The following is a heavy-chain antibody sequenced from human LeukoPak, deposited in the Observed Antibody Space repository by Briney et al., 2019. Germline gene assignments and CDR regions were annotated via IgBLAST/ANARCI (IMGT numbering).Heavy chain of an antibody. CDR1: GFSLSTSRVG. Sequence: SGPTLAKPTQTLTLTCTFSGFSLSTSRVGVGWIRQPPGKALEWLALICWDDAKRYIPSLQSRLTITKDTSKIQVVLTMTNMDPVDTATYYCARILVSDGQQLVLRGRRWFDPWGQGTLVTVSS. J-gene: IGHJ5*02. D-gene: IGHD6-13*01. V-gene: IGHV2-5*02. CDR2: ICWDDAK. CDR3: ARILVSDGQQLVLRGRRWFDP.